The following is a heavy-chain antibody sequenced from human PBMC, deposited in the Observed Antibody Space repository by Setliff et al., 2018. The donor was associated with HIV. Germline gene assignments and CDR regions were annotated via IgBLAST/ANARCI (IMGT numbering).Heavy chain of an antibody. V-gene: IGHV4-59*08. CDR3: ARLNGSGSP. Sequence: PSETLSLTCTVSGGSIDGYYWSWIRQPPGKGLEWIGYIYYSGNTNYNPSLKSRVTISLDTSKNQIFLKLSSVTAADTAVYYCARLNGSGSPWGQGTLVTVSS. CDR1: GGSIDGYY. J-gene: IGHJ5*02. CDR2: IYYSGNT. D-gene: IGHD3-10*01.